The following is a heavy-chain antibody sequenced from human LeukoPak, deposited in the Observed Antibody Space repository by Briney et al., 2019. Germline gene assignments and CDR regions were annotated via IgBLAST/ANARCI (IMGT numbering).Heavy chain of an antibody. CDR3: ARRVMGSDFWSGLYPSEYFQH. D-gene: IGHD3-3*01. V-gene: IGHV1-2*02. CDR1: GYTFTGYY. Sequence: ASVKVSCKASGYTFTGYYMHWVRQAPGQGLEWMGWINPNSGGTNYAQKFQGRVTMTRDTSISTAYMELSRLRSDDTAVYYCARRVMGSDFWSGLYPSEYFQHWGQGTLVTVSS. J-gene: IGHJ1*01. CDR2: INPNSGGT.